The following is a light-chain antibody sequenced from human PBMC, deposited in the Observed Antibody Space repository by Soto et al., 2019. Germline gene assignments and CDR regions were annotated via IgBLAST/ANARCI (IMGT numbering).Light chain of an antibody. V-gene: IGKV1-5*03. CDR2: KAS. J-gene: IGKJ1*01. Sequence: DIHMTQSPSTLSASVGDRVTITCRASQSISSWLAWYQQKPGKAPKVLIYKASTLESGVPSRFSGSGSGTEFTLTISSLQPDDFATYYCQQYNNLQWTFGQGTKVDI. CDR3: QQYNNLQWT. CDR1: QSISSW.